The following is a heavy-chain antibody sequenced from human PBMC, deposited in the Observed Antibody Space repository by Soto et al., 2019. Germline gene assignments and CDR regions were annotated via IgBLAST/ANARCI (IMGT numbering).Heavy chain of an antibody. V-gene: IGHV4-34*01. CDR1: GGSFSGYY. CDR3: AREAGSGSYYNGIDY. Sequence: PSETLSLTCAVYGGSFSGYYWSWIRQPPGKGLEWIGEINHSGSTNYNPSLKSRVTISVDTSKNQFSLKLSSVTAADTAVYYCAREAGSGSYYNGIDYWGQGTLVTVSS. J-gene: IGHJ4*02. D-gene: IGHD3-10*01. CDR2: INHSGST.